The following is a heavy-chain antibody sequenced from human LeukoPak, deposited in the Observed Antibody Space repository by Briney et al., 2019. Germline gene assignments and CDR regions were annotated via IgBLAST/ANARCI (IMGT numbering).Heavy chain of an antibody. J-gene: IGHJ4*02. Sequence: PSETLSLTCTVSGGSISSYYWSWIRQPAGKGLEWIGRIYTSGSTYYNPSLKSRVTISVDTSKNQFSLKLSSVTAADTAVYYCARLIAARPEYYFDYWGQGTLVTVSS. CDR1: GGSISSYY. CDR2: IYTSGST. CDR3: ARLIAARPEYYFDY. V-gene: IGHV4-4*07. D-gene: IGHD6-6*01.